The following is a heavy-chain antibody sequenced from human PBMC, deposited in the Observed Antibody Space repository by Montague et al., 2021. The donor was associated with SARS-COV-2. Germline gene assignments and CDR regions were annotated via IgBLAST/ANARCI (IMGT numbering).Heavy chain of an antibody. Sequence: SETLSLTCTVSGGSISGYYWIWIWQPPGKGMDWIGNIYFSGSTNYNHSPKSRVTMSVETYKNQLSLSLSSVTAADTAVYYCARDSLVASYYYYGVDVWGQGATVTVAS. D-gene: IGHD2-2*01. CDR3: ARDSLVASYYYYGVDV. J-gene: IGHJ6*02. CDR2: IYFSGST. V-gene: IGHV4-59*13. CDR1: GGSISGYY.